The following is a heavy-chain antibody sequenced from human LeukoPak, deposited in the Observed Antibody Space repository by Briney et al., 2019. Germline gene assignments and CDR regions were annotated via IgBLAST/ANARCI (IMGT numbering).Heavy chain of an antibody. CDR1: GFTFSSYA. J-gene: IGHJ4*02. CDR2: ISYDGSNK. Sequence: GGSLRLSCAASGFTFSSYAVHWVRQAPGKGLEWVAVISYDGSNKYYADSVKGRFTISRDNSKNTLYLQMNSLRAEDTAVYYCASDYDILTGYSITSGFDYWGQGTLVTVSS. D-gene: IGHD3-9*01. V-gene: IGHV3-30*04. CDR3: ASDYDILTGYSITSGFDY.